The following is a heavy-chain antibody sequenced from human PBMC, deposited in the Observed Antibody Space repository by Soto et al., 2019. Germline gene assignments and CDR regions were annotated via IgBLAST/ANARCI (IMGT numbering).Heavy chain of an antibody. CDR2: ISYTGRT. J-gene: IGHJ6*02. CDR1: GDSVTSGSYY. V-gene: IGHV4-61*03. D-gene: IGHD7-27*01. CDR3: AREWGLLPYYVMNV. Sequence: SETLSLTCIVSGDSVTSGSYYWTWLRQPPGKGLEWIGYISYTGRTKYNPSLQSRVTISVDTSKDDFSLNLSSVTAADTAVYFCAREWGLLPYYVMNVWGHGTAVTVSS.